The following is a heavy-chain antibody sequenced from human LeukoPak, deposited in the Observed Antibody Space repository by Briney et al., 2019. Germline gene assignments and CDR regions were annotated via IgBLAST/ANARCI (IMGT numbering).Heavy chain of an antibody. D-gene: IGHD1-26*01. CDR1: GFTFSSYS. V-gene: IGHV3-48*02. CDR2: ISSSSSTI. CDR3: ARKGLVGTDAFDI. Sequence: PGGSLRLSCAASGFTFSSYSMNWVRQAPGKGLECVSYISSSSSTIYYADSVKGRFTISRDNAKNSLYLQMKSLRDEDTAVYYCARKGLVGTDAFDIWGQGTMVTVSS. J-gene: IGHJ3*02.